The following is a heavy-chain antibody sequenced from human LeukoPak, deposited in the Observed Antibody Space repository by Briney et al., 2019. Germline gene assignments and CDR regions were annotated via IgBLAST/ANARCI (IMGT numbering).Heavy chain of an antibody. CDR3: ARSAARLRYYYAMDV. Sequence: GGSLRLSCAASGFSVSNTYMSWDRQARGKGLEWVSVIYSGDSGVSTYYADSVKGRFTISRHNSKNTLYLQMSSLRAEDTAVYFCARSAARLRYYYAMDVWGQGTTVTVCS. CDR1: GFSVSNTY. CDR2: IYSGDSGVST. D-gene: IGHD6-6*01. J-gene: IGHJ6*02. V-gene: IGHV3-53*04.